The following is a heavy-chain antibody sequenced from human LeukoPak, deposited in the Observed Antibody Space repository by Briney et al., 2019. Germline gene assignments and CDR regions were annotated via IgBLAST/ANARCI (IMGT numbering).Heavy chain of an antibody. V-gene: IGHV3-21*01. D-gene: IGHD3-9*01. CDR3: ARTRYFGRMDV. CDR2: ISSSSSYI. Sequence: GGSLRLSCAASGFTFSSYSMNWVRQAPGKGLEWVSSISSSSSYIYYADSVKGRFTISRDNAKNSVYLQMNSLRDEDTAVYYCARTRYFGRMDVWGKGTTVTVSS. CDR1: GFTFSSYS. J-gene: IGHJ6*03.